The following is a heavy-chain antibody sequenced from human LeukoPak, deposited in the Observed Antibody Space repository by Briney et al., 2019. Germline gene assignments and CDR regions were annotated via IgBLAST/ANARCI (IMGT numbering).Heavy chain of an antibody. CDR1: GGTFSSYA. V-gene: IGHV1-69*05. J-gene: IGHJ4*02. D-gene: IGHD2-15*01. CDR2: IIPIFGTA. Sequence: ASVKVSCKASGGTFSSYAISWVRQAPGQGLEWMGGIIPIFGTANYAQKFQGRVTITTDESTSTAYMELSSLRSEDTAVYYCARVDFSSGTYYRSFAYWGQGTLVTVSS. CDR3: ARVDFSSGTYYRSFAY.